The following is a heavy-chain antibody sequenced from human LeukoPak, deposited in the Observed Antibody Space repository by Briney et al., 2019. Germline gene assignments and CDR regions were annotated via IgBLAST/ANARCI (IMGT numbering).Heavy chain of an antibody. J-gene: IGHJ3*02. CDR3: AREGLWGAARDAFDI. D-gene: IGHD6-6*01. CDR1: GFTFSSYE. CDR2: ISISGSTI. Sequence: GGSRRLSCAASGFTFSSYEMNWVRQAPGKGLEWVSYISISGSTIYYADSVKGRFTISRDNAKNSLYLQMNSLRVEDTAVYYCAREGLWGAARDAFDIWGQGTMVTVSS. V-gene: IGHV3-48*03.